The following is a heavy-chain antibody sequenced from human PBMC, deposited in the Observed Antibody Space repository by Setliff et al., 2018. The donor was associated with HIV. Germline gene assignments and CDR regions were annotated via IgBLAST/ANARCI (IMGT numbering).Heavy chain of an antibody. CDR3: ARDYYGSGSYYSYYYYGMDV. J-gene: IGHJ6*02. D-gene: IGHD3-10*01. Sequence: GGSLRLSCAASGFNFGMYAMSWVRQAPGKGLECVSGLAGDGTFIFYADVVKGRFTISRDNAKNSLYLQMNSLRAEDTAVYYCARDYYGSGSYYSYYYYGMDVWGQGTTVTVSS. CDR2: LAGDGTFI. V-gene: IGHV3-23*03. CDR1: GFNFGMYA.